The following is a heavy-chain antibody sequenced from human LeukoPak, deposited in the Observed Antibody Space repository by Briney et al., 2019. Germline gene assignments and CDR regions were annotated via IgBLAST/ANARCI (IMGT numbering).Heavy chain of an antibody. D-gene: IGHD3-22*01. CDR2: IKQDGSEK. Sequence: PGGSLRLSCAASGFTFSSYWMSWVRQAPGKGLEWVANIKQDGSEKYYVDSVKGRFTISRDNAKNSLYLQMNSLRAEDTAVYYCARGMDDYYDSSGYYANLDYWGQGTLVTVSS. CDR1: GFTFSSYW. V-gene: IGHV3-7*01. J-gene: IGHJ4*02. CDR3: ARGMDDYYDSSGYYANLDY.